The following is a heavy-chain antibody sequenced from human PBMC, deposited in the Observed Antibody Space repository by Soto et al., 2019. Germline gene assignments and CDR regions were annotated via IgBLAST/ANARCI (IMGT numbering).Heavy chain of an antibody. CDR2: IKQAGSEK. D-gene: IGHD2-21*01. CDR1: GFTFSSYW. CDR3: ARESWGDPDDY. V-gene: IGHV3-7*04. J-gene: IGHJ4*02. Sequence: EVQLVESGGGLVQPGGSLRLSCAASGFTFSSYWMSWVRQAPGKGLEWVANIKQAGSEKYYVDSVKGRFTISRDNAKNSLYLQMNSLRAEDTAVYYCARESWGDPDDYWGQGTLVTVSS.